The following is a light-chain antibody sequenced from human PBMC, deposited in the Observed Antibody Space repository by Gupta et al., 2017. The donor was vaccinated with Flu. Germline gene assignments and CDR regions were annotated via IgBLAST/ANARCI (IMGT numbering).Light chain of an antibody. V-gene: IGKV1-39*01. J-gene: IGKJ1*01. Sequence: DIQLTQSPDSLSASVGDRVTITSRASQSINTYLNWYQQKPGKAPKVLIYGASSMDSGVPSRFSGGGSGTDFTLTSTRPRPEDFATYYCHQSDTLPKTFGQGTKVEIK. CDR3: HQSDTLPKT. CDR2: GAS. CDR1: QSINTY.